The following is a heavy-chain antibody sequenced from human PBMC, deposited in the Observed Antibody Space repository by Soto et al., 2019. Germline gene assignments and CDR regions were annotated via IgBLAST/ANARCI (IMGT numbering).Heavy chain of an antibody. CDR2: VSGDGRST. CDR1: GFSFSSYA. CDR3: AKVSPYSSSWIYYYYGMDV. D-gene: IGHD6-13*01. V-gene: IGHV3-23*01. Sequence: SLRLSCAASGFSFSSYAVSWVRQAPGKGLEWVSAVSGDGRSTHYADSVKGRFTISRDNSKNTLYLQMNSLRAEDTAIYYCAKVSPYSSSWIYYYYGMDVWGQGTTVTVSS. J-gene: IGHJ6*02.